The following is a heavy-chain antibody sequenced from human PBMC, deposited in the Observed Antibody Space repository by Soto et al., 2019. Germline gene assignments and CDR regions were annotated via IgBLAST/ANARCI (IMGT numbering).Heavy chain of an antibody. J-gene: IGHJ4*01. CDR3: ARGLAAGDY. CDR2: ISAYNGNT. D-gene: IGHD6-13*01. Sequence: ASVKVSCKASGYTFTSYGISWVRQAPGQGLEWMGWISAYNGNTNYAQKLQGRVTLTTDTFTNTVYMELRSLRSEDTAIYYCARGLAAGDYWGHGTLVTVSS. V-gene: IGHV1-18*01. CDR1: GYTFTSYG.